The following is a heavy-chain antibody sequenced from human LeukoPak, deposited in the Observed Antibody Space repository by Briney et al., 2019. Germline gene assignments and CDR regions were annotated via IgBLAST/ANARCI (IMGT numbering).Heavy chain of an antibody. Sequence: ASVKVSCKASGGTFSSYAISWVRQAPGQGLEWMGGIIPIFGTANYAQKFQGRVTITADESTSTAYMELSSLRSEDTAVYYCARLKQQLVLGAFDIWGQGTMVTVSS. CDR2: IIPIFGTA. CDR3: ARLKQQLVLGAFDI. D-gene: IGHD6-13*01. V-gene: IGHV1-69*13. CDR1: GGTFSSYA. J-gene: IGHJ3*02.